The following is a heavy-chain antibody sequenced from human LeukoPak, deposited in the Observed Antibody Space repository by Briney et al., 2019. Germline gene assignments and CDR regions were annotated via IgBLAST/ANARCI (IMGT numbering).Heavy chain of an antibody. CDR2: SKNDGRST. V-gene: IGHV3-74*01. Sequence: GGSLRLSCAASGFTFSTYGMHWVRQAPGKGLVWVSRSKNDGRSTSYADSVKGRFTISRDSAKNTLFLQMDSLRAEDTAVYYCARAGYSSGWYYFDYWGQGTLVTVS. CDR3: ARAGYSSGWYYFDY. CDR1: GFTFSTYG. D-gene: IGHD6-19*01. J-gene: IGHJ4*02.